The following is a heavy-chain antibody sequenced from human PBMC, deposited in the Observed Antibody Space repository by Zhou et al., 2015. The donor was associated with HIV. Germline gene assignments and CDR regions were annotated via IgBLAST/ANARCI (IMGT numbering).Heavy chain of an antibody. CDR1: GGTFSSYA. CDR2: IIPIFGTA. V-gene: IGHV1-69*01. CDR3: WGAYYGFGELFVGYFST. D-gene: IGHD3-10*01. J-gene: IGHJ1*01. Sequence: QVQLVQSGAEVKKPGSSMKVSCKASGGTFSSYAISWVRQAPGQGLEWMGGIIPIFGTANYAQKFQGRVTITADESTSTAYMELSSLRSEDTAVYYWWGAYYGFGELFVGYFSTWGQGHPGHRLL.